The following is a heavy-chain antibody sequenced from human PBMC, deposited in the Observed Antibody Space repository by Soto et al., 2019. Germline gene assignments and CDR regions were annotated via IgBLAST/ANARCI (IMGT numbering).Heavy chain of an antibody. Sequence: GGSLRLSCAASGFTFSSYAMHWVRQAPGKXLEWVAVISYDGSNKYYADSVKGRFTISRDNSKNTLYLQMNSLRAEDTAVYYCAREGQVLRFFEWLHGLGYYYGMDVWDQGTTVTVSS. V-gene: IGHV3-30-3*01. J-gene: IGHJ6*02. CDR2: ISYDGSNK. CDR3: AREGQVLRFFEWLHGLGYYYGMDV. D-gene: IGHD3-3*01. CDR1: GFTFSSYA.